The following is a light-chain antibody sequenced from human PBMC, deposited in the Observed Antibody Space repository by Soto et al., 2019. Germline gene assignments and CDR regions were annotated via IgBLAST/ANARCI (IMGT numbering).Light chain of an antibody. V-gene: IGKV1-5*03. CDR1: QSISSW. J-gene: IGKJ1*01. CDR3: QQYNSYSPT. Sequence: DLQMTQSPSTLSASVGDRVTITCRASQSISSWSAWYQQKPGKAPKLLIYKASSLESGVPSRFSGSGSGTEFNLTISSLRPDDFATYYCQQYNSYSPTFGQGTKVE. CDR2: KAS.